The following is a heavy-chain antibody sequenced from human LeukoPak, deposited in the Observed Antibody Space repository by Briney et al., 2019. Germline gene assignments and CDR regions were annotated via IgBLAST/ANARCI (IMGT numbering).Heavy chain of an antibody. CDR3: ARDCSSTSCYRTLDY. J-gene: IGHJ4*02. D-gene: IGHD2-2*01. V-gene: IGHV3-11*04. Sequence: GGSLRLSRAASGFTFSDYYMSWIRQAPGKGLEWVSYISISGSTIYYADSVKGRFTISRDNAKNSLYLQMNSLRAEDTAVYYCARDCSSTSCYRTLDYWGQGTLVTVSS. CDR2: ISISGSTI. CDR1: GFTFSDYY.